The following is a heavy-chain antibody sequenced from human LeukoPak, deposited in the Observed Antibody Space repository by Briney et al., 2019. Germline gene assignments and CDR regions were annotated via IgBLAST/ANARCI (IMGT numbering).Heavy chain of an antibody. CDR1: GGSLSPHY. J-gene: IGHJ4*02. CDR3: ARVPLWWLTPFDF. D-gene: IGHD5-12*01. CDR2: INNRGTT. Sequence: PSETLSLPCAVSGGSLSPHYWSWIRRPLGKGLEWIGVINNRGTTNYSPSLRGRATISVDTSKNQFSLRLTSVTAADTAIYYCARVPLWWLTPFDFWGQGTLATVSS. V-gene: IGHV4-34*01.